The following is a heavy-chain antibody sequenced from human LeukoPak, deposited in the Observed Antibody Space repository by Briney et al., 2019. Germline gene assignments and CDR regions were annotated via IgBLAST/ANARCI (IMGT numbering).Heavy chain of an antibody. V-gene: IGHV6-1*01. Sequence: SQTHSLTCAISGDSVSSNSAAWNWIRQSPSRGLEWLGRTYYRSKWYNDYAVSVKSRITINPDTSKNQFSLQLNSVTPEDTAVYYCARGAWSSSWSGDDAFDIWGQGTMVTVSS. CDR2: TYYRSKWYN. CDR3: ARGAWSSSWSGDDAFDI. J-gene: IGHJ3*02. D-gene: IGHD6-13*01. CDR1: GDSVSSNSAA.